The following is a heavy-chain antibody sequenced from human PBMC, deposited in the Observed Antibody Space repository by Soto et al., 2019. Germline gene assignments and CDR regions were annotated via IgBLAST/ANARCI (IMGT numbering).Heavy chain of an antibody. CDR1: GFRFDDAH. V-gene: IGHV3-7*03. J-gene: IGHJ4*02. CDR2: INYDAREK. CDR3: AWGKGWLRFTSPSH. Sequence: VQLVESGGGLVQPGGSLRLSCATSGFRFDDAHMTWVRLAPGKGLEWVANINYDAREKEYVDSVRGRFTISRDNTKRSVFLQMNSLRVEDTAVYYCAWGKGWLRFTSPSHWGQGALVTVSS. D-gene: IGHD5-12*01.